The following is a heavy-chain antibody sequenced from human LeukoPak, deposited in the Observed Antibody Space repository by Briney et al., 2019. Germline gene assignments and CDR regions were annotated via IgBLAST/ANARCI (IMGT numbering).Heavy chain of an antibody. CDR1: GFTFDDYA. J-gene: IGHJ6*02. CDR3: AKATMISYYYYYGMDV. Sequence: GGSLRLSRAASGFTFDDYAMLGVRQAPGKGLEWGAGISGSAGSTYYAASVKGRFTISRDNSKNTLYLQMNSLRAEDTAVYYCAKATMISYYYYYGMDVWGQGTTVTVSS. D-gene: IGHD3-22*01. CDR2: ISGSAGST. V-gene: IGHV3-23*01.